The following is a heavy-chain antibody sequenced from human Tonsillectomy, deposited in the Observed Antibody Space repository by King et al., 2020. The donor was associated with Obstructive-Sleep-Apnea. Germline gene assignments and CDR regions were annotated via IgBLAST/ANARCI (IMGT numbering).Heavy chain of an antibody. V-gene: IGHV3-15*01. CDR2: ITSKVDSGTT. CDR1: GFAFNDAW. D-gene: IGHD3-10*01. CDR3: ATIKSRGIIAY. J-gene: IGHJ4*02. Sequence: VQLVESGGDLIKPGGSLRLSCTASGFAFNDAWMTWVRQAPGKGREWVGRITSKVDSGTTDYAAPVKDRFIVSRDDSKNTLYLQMNSLETEDTAVYYCATIKSRGIIAYWGQGTPVTVSS.